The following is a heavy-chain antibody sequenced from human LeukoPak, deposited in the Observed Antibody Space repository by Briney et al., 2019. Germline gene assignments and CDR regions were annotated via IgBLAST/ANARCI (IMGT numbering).Heavy chain of an antibody. V-gene: IGHV4-59*01. J-gene: IGHJ6*03. Sequence: SETLSLTCTVSGGSISSYYWSWIRQPPGKGLEWIGYIYYSGSTNYNPSLKSRVTISVGTSKNQFSLKLSSVTAADTAVYYCARVREHDRTHSSGWYYCYYYYMDVWGKGTTVTVSS. CDR3: ARVREHDRTHSSGWYYCYYYYMDV. D-gene: IGHD6-19*01. CDR2: IYYSGST. CDR1: GGSISSYY.